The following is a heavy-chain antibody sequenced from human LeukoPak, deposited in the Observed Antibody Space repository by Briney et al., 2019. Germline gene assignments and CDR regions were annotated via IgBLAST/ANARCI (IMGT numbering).Heavy chain of an antibody. CDR2: INPTGTST. CDR1: GYTFTSYY. CDR3: ASSPGYSSGSDY. Sequence: GESLKISCKGSGYTFTSYYMHWVRQAPGQGLEWMGIINPTGTSTSYAQKFQGRVTMTRDLSTSTVYMELSSLRSEDTAVYYCASSPGYSSGSDYWGQGTLVTVSS. V-gene: IGHV1-46*01. J-gene: IGHJ4*02. D-gene: IGHD6-19*01.